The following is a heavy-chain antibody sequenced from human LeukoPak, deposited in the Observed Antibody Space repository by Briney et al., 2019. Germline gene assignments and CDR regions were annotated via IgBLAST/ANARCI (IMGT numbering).Heavy chain of an antibody. Sequence: PSETLSLTCTVSGGSISSYYWSWIRQPPGKGLEWIGYIFYSGSTNYNPSLKSRVTISVDTSKNQFSLKLSSVTAADTVVYYCARARGYCSRTSCYYFDYWGQGTLVTVSS. CDR3: ARARGYCSRTSCYYFDY. J-gene: IGHJ4*02. CDR1: GGSISSYY. CDR2: IFYSGST. D-gene: IGHD2-2*01. V-gene: IGHV4-59*01.